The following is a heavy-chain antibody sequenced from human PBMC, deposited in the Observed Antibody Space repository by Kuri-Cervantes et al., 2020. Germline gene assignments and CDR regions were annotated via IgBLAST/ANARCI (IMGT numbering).Heavy chain of an antibody. J-gene: IGHJ6*02. CDR2: IYYSGST. CDR3: VGFLEWLLWDYYYGMNV. D-gene: IGHD3-3*01. Sequence: SETLSLTCTVSGGSISSSSYYWGWIRQPPGKGLEWIGSIYYSGSTYYNPSLKSRVTISVDTSKNQFSLKLSSVTAADTAVYYCVGFLEWLLWDYYYGMNVWGQGTTVTVSS. CDR1: GGSISSSSYY. V-gene: IGHV4-39*01.